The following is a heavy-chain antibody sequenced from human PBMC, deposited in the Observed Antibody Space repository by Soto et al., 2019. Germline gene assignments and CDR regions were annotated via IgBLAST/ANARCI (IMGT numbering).Heavy chain of an antibody. D-gene: IGHD3-22*01. CDR3: AKDRYDSSGYYYDDAFAI. CDR1: GFPFSGYA. V-gene: IGHV3-66*01. Sequence: GGSLRLSCAASGFPFSGYAINWVRQAPGKGLEWVSIIYSGGSTYYADSVKGRFTISRDNSKNTLYLQMNSLRAEDTVVYYCAKDRYDSSGYYYDDAFAIWGQGTMVTVSS. CDR2: IYSGGST. J-gene: IGHJ3*02.